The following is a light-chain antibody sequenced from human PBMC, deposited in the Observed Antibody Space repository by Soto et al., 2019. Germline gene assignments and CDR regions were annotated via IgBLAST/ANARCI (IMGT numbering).Light chain of an antibody. CDR3: QQYNSFWT. J-gene: IGKJ1*01. V-gene: IGKV1-5*03. Sequence: DIQMTQSPSTLSASVGDRVTISCRASQSISSWLAWYQQKPWKAPKLLIYKASSLESGVPSRLSGSGSGTEFTLTISSLQPDDFATYYCQQYNSFWTFGQGTKVEIK. CDR1: QSISSW. CDR2: KAS.